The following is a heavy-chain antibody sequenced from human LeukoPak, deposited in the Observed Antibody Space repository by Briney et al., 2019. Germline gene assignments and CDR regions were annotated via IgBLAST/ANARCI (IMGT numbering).Heavy chain of an antibody. Sequence: PSETLSLTCAVYRESFSDYHWNWIRQPPGKGLEWIEEINHGGKSSYKPSLKSRGSISEDTSKKQLSLKLASVSAADTAVYYCARAAEGYDSSGGFHYYYYMDVWGKGTTVTVSS. J-gene: IGHJ6*03. D-gene: IGHD3-22*01. CDR3: ARAAEGYDSSGGFHYYYYMDV. V-gene: IGHV4-34*01. CDR2: INHGGKS. CDR1: RESFSDYH.